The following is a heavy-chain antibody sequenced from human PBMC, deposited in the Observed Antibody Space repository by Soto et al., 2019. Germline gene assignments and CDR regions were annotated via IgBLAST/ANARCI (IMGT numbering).Heavy chain of an antibody. V-gene: IGHV3-23*01. CDR3: AKAATAVTLYYFDY. J-gene: IGHJ4*02. Sequence: EVQLLESGGGLVQPGGSLRLSCAASGFTFNNYGMSWVRQAPGKGLEWVSAITDSGGSTYYADSVKGRFTISRDNSKNTVDLQMNSLRAEDTAVYYCAKAATAVTLYYFDYWGQGTLVTVSS. CDR1: GFTFNNYG. D-gene: IGHD4-4*01. CDR2: ITDSGGST.